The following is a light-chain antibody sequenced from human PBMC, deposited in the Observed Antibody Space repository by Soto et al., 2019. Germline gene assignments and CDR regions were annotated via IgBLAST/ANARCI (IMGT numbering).Light chain of an antibody. Sequence: SALTQPRSVSGSPGQSVTISCTGTSSDVGGYDYVSWYQQHPGKAPKLMIFDVSERPSGVPDRFSGSKSGYTASLTISGLQAGDEADYYCCSYAGGLTFGAFGGGTKLTVL. V-gene: IGLV2-11*01. CDR1: SSDVGGYDY. J-gene: IGLJ2*01. CDR3: CSYAGGLTFGA. CDR2: DVS.